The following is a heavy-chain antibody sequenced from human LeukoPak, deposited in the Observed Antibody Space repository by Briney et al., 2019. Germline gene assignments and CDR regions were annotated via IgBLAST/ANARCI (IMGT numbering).Heavy chain of an antibody. V-gene: IGHV4-34*01. D-gene: IGHD3-10*01. CDR3: ARRMVRGVIDY. CDR2: INHSGST. J-gene: IGHJ4*02. Sequence: SQRLSPTSSVESGVYGGYVYLGSRRPPRKELEWIGEINHSGSTNYNPSLKSRVTISVDTSKNQFSLKLSSVTAADTAVYYCARRMVRGVIDYWGQGTLVTVSS. CDR1: SGVYGGYV.